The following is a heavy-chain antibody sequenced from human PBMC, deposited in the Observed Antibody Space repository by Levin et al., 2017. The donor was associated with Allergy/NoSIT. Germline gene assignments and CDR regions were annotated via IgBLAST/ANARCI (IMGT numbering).Heavy chain of an antibody. V-gene: IGHV4-39*01. CDR2: IYYSGST. J-gene: IGHJ4*02. CDR3: ARRNHYGSYADY. D-gene: IGHD3-16*01. Sequence: SCTVSGGSISSSRYSWGWIRQPPGKGLEWIGNIYYSGSTYYNPSLKSRVTISVDTSKNQFSLNLSSVTAADTAVYYCARRNHYGSYADYWGQGTLVTVSS. CDR1: GGSISSSRYS.